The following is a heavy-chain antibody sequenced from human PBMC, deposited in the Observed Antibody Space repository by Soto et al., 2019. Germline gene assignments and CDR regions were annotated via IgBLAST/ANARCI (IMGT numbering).Heavy chain of an antibody. D-gene: IGHD3-22*01. CDR1: GYTFTSYG. CDR2: ISAYNGNT. V-gene: IGHV1-18*01. J-gene: IGHJ3*02. CDR3: ARDLGYDSSGYYYSSAFDI. Sequence: ASVKVSFKASGYTFTSYGISWVRQAPGQGLEWMGWISAYNGNTNYAQKLQGRVTMTTDTSTSTAYMELRSLRSDDTAVYYCARDLGYDSSGYYYSSAFDIWGQGTMVTVSS.